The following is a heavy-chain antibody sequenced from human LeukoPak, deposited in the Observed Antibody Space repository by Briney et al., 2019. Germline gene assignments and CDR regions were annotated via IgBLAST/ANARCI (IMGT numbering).Heavy chain of an antibody. Sequence: SGGSLRLSCAASGFTVSSNYMSWVRQAPGKWLEWVSVIYSGGSTYYADSVKGRFTISRDNSKHTLYLQMNSLRVEDTAVYYCARDRLYSSSSEDYWGQGTLVTVSS. CDR2: IYSGGST. J-gene: IGHJ4*02. CDR3: ARDRLYSSSSEDY. D-gene: IGHD6-6*01. V-gene: IGHV3-53*01. CDR1: GFTVSSNY.